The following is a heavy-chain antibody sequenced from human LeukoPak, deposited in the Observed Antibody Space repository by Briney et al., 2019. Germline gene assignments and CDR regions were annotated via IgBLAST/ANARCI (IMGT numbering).Heavy chain of an antibody. D-gene: IGHD2-21*02. CDR2: INWNGGST. Sequence: GGSLRLSCAASGFTFDDYGMSWVRQAPGKGLEWVSGINWNGGSTGYADSVKGRFTISRDNAKNSLYLQMNSLRAEDTAVYYCARVYSSSWSGCGGDCYNFDYWGQGTLVTVSS. J-gene: IGHJ4*02. CDR3: ARVYSSSWSGCGGDCYNFDY. CDR1: GFTFDDYG. V-gene: IGHV3-20*04.